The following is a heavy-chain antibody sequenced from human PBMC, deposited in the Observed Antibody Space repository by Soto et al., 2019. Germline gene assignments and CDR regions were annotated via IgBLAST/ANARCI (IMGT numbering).Heavy chain of an antibody. CDR2: ISAYNGNT. J-gene: IGHJ4*02. Sequence: QVQLVQSGAEVKKPGASVKVSCKASGYTFTSYGISWVRQAPGHGLEWMGWISAYNGNTNYAQKLQGRVTMTTDTSTSTAYMERRSLRSDDTAVYYCARPRSRGKSDFLGFDYWGQGTLVTVSS. CDR3: ARPRSRGKSDFLGFDY. CDR1: GYTFTSYG. D-gene: IGHD3-3*01. V-gene: IGHV1-18*04.